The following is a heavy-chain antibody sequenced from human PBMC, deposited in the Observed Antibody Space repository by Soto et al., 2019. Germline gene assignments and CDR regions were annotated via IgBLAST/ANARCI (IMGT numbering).Heavy chain of an antibody. CDR3: ATGLVLQNYYYGMDV. Sequence: GPVKVSCKVSGYTLTELSMHWVRQAPGKGLEWMGGFDPEDGETIYAQKFQGRVTMTEDTSTDTAYMELSSLRSEDTAVYYCATGLVLQNYYYGMDVWGQGTTVTVSS. J-gene: IGHJ6*02. CDR2: FDPEDGET. CDR1: GYTLTELS. D-gene: IGHD3-16*02. V-gene: IGHV1-24*01.